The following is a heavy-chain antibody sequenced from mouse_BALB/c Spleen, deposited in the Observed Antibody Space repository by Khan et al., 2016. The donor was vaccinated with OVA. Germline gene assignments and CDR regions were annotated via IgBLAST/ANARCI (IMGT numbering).Heavy chain of an antibody. Sequence: EVQLVESGPDLVKPSQSLSLTCTVTGYSITSGYSWHWIRQFPGNKLEWMGYIHYSGSTDYNPSLKSRISITRNTSKNQFFLKLNSVTTEDTATYYCTRFYSYGSSFSYWGQGTLVTVSA. CDR1: GYSITSGYS. D-gene: IGHD1-1*01. V-gene: IGHV3-1*02. CDR2: IHYSGST. J-gene: IGHJ3*01. CDR3: TRFYSYGSSFSY.